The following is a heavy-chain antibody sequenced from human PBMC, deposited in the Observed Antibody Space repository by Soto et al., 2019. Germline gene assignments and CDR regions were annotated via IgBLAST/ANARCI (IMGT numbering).Heavy chain of an antibody. Sequence: GGSLRLSCAASGFTFSGYSMNWVRQALGKGLKWVSYITSSSSTIYYADPVKGRFTISRDNSKNTLYLQMDRLTVEDTALYYCAKVGGSLMSLYDFDSWGQGTQVTVSS. CDR1: GFTFSGYS. J-gene: IGHJ4*02. CDR2: ITSSSSTI. V-gene: IGHV3-48*01. D-gene: IGHD1-26*01. CDR3: AKVGGSLMSLYDFDS.